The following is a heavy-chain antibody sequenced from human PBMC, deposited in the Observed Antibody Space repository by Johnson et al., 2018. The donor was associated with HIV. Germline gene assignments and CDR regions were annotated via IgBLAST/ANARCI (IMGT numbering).Heavy chain of an antibody. Sequence: VQLVESGGGVVQPGRSLRLSCTASGFTVSSNYMSWVRQAPGKGLEWVSGINWNGGRTGYADSVKGRFTISRDNAKNSLYLQMNSLRTEDTALYYCAKDLIAAAAPTDFDIWGQGTMVTVSS. CDR2: INWNGGRT. D-gene: IGHD6-13*01. CDR3: AKDLIAAAAPTDFDI. CDR1: GFTVSSNY. J-gene: IGHJ3*02. V-gene: IGHV3-20*04.